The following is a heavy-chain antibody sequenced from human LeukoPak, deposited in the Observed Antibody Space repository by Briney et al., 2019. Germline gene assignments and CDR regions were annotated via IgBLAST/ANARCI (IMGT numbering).Heavy chain of an antibody. Sequence: SETLSLTCTVSGGSISSYYWSWIRQPPGKGLEWIGYIYYSGSTNYNPSLKSRVTISVDTSKNQFSLKLSSVTAADTAVYYCARGAKGDYYGSGTSFDYWGQGTLVTVSS. CDR3: ARGAKGDYYGSGTSFDY. V-gene: IGHV4-59*01. CDR1: GGSISSYY. D-gene: IGHD3-10*01. J-gene: IGHJ4*02. CDR2: IYYSGST.